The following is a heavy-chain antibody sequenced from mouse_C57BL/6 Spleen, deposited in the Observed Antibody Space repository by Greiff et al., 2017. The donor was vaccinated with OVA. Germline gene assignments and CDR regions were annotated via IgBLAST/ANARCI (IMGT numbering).Heavy chain of an antibody. J-gene: IGHJ2*01. V-gene: IGHV1-55*01. Sequence: QVQLQQPGAELVKPGASVKMSCKASGYTFTSYWITWVKQRPGQGLEWIGDIYPGSGSTNYNEKFKSKATLSVDTSSSTAHMQLSSLTSEDSAVYYCARKREQLRLFDYWGQGTTLTVSS. CDR2: IYPGSGST. CDR1: GYTFTSYW. CDR3: ARKREQLRLFDY. D-gene: IGHD3-2*02.